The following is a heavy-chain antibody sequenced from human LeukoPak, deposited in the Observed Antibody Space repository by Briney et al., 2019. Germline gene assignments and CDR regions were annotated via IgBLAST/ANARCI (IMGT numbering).Heavy chain of an antibody. Sequence: GGSLRLSCAASGFTVSSNYMSWVRQAPGKGLEWVSVIYSGGRTYYADSVKGRFTISRDNSKNTLYLQMNSLRAEDTAVYYCAREKRDGDSLFDAFDIWGQGTMVTVSS. CDR2: IYSGGRT. CDR1: GFTVSSNY. J-gene: IGHJ3*02. CDR3: AREKRDGDSLFDAFDI. D-gene: IGHD3-9*01. V-gene: IGHV3-66*02.